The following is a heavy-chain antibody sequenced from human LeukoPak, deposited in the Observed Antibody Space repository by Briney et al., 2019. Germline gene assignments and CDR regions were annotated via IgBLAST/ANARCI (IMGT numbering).Heavy chain of an antibody. J-gene: IGHJ4*02. Sequence: PGGSLRLSCAASGFTFGNYAMSWVRQAPGRGLEWVSAISGSGDYTNYADSVKGRFTISRDNSKNTLYLQMNSLRAEDTAVYYCAKDRASGSGSYSYRGFDYWGQGTLVTVSS. CDR3: AKDRASGSGSYSYRGFDY. CDR1: GFTFGNYA. V-gene: IGHV3-23*01. CDR2: ISGSGDYT. D-gene: IGHD6-19*01.